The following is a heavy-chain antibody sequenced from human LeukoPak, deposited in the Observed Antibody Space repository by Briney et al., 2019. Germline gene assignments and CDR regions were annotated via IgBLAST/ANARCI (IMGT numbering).Heavy chain of an antibody. CDR2: ISHGGDSK. Sequence: GRSLRLSCATSGFTFDTYTMNWVRQAPGKGLEWVAVISHGGDSKYYADSVKGRFTISRDNSKNTLYLQMNSLRAEDTAVYYCARPVANSDFWSCFDYWGQGALVTVSS. CDR1: GFTFDTYT. V-gene: IGHV3-30-3*01. CDR3: ARPVANSDFWSCFDY. D-gene: IGHD3-3*01. J-gene: IGHJ4*02.